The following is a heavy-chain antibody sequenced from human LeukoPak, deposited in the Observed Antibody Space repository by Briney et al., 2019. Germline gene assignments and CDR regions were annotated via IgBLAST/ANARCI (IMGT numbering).Heavy chain of an antibody. Sequence: PGGSLRLSCAASGFTFSRFWMSWVRQAPGKGLEWVASIMKDGSAKYYVDSVKDRFTISRDNAKNSLYLQMNSLRAEDTAVYYCASDVGRDCSSTSCHIDAFDIWGQGTMVTVSS. D-gene: IGHD2-2*02. V-gene: IGHV3-7*03. CDR3: ASDVGRDCSSTSCHIDAFDI. CDR1: GFTFSRFW. J-gene: IGHJ3*02. CDR2: IMKDGSAK.